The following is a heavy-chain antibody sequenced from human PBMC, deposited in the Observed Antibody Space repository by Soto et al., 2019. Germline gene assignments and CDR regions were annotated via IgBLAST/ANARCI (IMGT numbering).Heavy chain of an antibody. Sequence: QVHLVESGGGVVQPGRSLRLSCVASGFAFSTYGMHWVRQAPGKGLEWVAVISYHETDKYYADSVKGRFIISRDNSRNTLYLQMNSLRSEDTAVYYCAKIGSDPWGYWGQGTLVTVSS. CDR3: AKIGSDPWGY. D-gene: IGHD3-16*01. CDR2: ISYHETDK. CDR1: GFAFSTYG. J-gene: IGHJ4*02. V-gene: IGHV3-30*18.